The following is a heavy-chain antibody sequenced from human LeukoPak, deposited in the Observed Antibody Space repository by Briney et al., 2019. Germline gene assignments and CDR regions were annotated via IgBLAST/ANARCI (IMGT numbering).Heavy chain of an antibody. D-gene: IGHD2-8*01. Sequence: GGSLRLSCAASGFTFSDYYMSWIRQAPGKGLEWVSYISSSGSTIYYADSVKGRFTISRDNAKNSLYLQMNSLRAEDTAVYYCARDSCTNGVCYAFDIWGQGTMVTVSS. J-gene: IGHJ3*02. CDR3: ARDSCTNGVCYAFDI. CDR2: ISSSGSTI. V-gene: IGHV3-11*04. CDR1: GFTFSDYY.